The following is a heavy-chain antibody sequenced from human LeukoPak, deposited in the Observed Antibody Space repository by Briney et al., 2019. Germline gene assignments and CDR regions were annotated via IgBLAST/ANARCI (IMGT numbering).Heavy chain of an antibody. D-gene: IGHD4-23*01. CDR2: INSDGRST. Sequence: PGGSLRLSCVASGFTFSRYWMHWVRQAPGKGLVWVSRINSDGRSTNYADSVKGRFTISRDNAKNSLYLQMNSLRAEDTALYYCAKDSGDYVGWYNYWGQGTLVTVSS. J-gene: IGHJ4*02. V-gene: IGHV3-74*01. CDR3: AKDSGDYVGWYNY. CDR1: GFTFSRYW.